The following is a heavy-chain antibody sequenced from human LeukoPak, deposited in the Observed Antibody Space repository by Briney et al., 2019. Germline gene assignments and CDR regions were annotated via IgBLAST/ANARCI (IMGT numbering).Heavy chain of an antibody. V-gene: IGHV4-59*08. CDR3: ARHRYSVVYYFDY. CDR2: IHNSGST. CDR1: GGSISSYY. D-gene: IGHD6-13*01. J-gene: IGHJ4*02. Sequence: SETLSLTCTVSGGSISSYYWSWIRQPPGKGLEWIGYIHNSGSTNYNPSLKSRVTISVDTSKNQFSLRLSSVTAAGTALYYCARHRYSVVYYFDYWGQGTLVTVSS.